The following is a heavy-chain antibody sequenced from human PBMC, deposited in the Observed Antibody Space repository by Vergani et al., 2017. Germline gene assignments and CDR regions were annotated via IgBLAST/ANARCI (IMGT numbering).Heavy chain of an antibody. V-gene: IGHV3-30*02. Sequence: QEQLLQSGGVVVQPGGSLRLSCIGSGYTFGHFDMHWVRQAPGKGLAWVAFIRYDGSNPQYIDSVKGRFTISRDNSKDTLFLQMNGLRPEDTGTYFCAKKGGSLYYYGVDVWGQGTTITVSS. CDR2: IRYDGSNP. CDR3: AKKGGSLYYYGVDV. CDR1: GYTFGHFD. D-gene: IGHD1-26*01. J-gene: IGHJ6*02.